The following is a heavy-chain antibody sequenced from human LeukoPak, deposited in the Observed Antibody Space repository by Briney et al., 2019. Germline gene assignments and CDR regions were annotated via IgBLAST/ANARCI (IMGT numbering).Heavy chain of an antibody. CDR2: IYSSGST. D-gene: IGHD1-26*01. Sequence: SETLSLTCTVSGASINNYYLTWIRQPAGKGLEWIGRIYSSGSTNYNPSLNSRVTMSVDTSKNQFSLKLSSVTAADTAVYYCARDKWELLDTFDIWGQGTMVTVSP. CDR1: GASINNYY. J-gene: IGHJ3*02. V-gene: IGHV4-4*07. CDR3: ARDKWELLDTFDI.